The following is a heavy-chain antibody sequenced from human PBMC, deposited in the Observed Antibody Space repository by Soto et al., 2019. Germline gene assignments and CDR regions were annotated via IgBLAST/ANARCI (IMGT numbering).Heavy chain of an antibody. Sequence: EASVKVACKASGYTFTIYGISWVRKAPGQGLEWMGWISAFNGKTNYPQKLQGRVTMTTDTSTSTAYMELRSLRAGDTAVYYCARGGSSWSRYYYYGMDVWGQGTTVTVSS. V-gene: IGHV1-18*01. CDR2: ISAFNGKT. J-gene: IGHJ6*02. CDR1: GYTFTIYG. D-gene: IGHD6-13*01. CDR3: ARGGSSWSRYYYYGMDV.